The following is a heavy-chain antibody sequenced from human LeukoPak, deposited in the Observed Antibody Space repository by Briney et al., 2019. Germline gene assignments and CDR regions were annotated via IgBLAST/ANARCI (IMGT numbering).Heavy chain of an antibody. Sequence: ASVKVSCKASGYTFTSYAMHRVRQAPGQRLEWMGWINAGNGNTKYSQKFQGRVTMTRNTSISTAYMELSSLRSEDTAVYYCARADCSGGSCEDDYWGQGTLVTVSS. CDR1: GYTFTSYA. J-gene: IGHJ4*02. V-gene: IGHV1-3*01. D-gene: IGHD2-15*01. CDR3: ARADCSGGSCEDDY. CDR2: INAGNGNT.